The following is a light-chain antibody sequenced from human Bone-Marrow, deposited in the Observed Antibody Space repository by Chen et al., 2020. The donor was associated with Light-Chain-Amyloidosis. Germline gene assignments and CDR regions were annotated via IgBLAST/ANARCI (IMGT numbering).Light chain of an antibody. Sequence: DVQLTQSPSSLSASVGDRVTITCQASQDITNYLNWYQQKPERAPKLLIFDSSNMAGGVPSRFSGSGSGSTFSLTISSLEPEDVATYFCQQYDKLPLTFGGGTKVEIK. CDR1: QDITNY. J-gene: IGKJ4*01. CDR3: QQYDKLPLT. V-gene: IGKV1-33*01. CDR2: DSS.